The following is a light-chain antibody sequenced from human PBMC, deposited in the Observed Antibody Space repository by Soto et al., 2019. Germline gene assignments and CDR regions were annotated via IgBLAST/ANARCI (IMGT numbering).Light chain of an antibody. CDR3: SSYTSSTSYV. CDR2: EVT. CDR1: SSDVGSFNR. Sequence: HSVLTQAPSLSGFPGQSVTISCTGTSSDVGSFNRVSWYQQPPGTAPKLMIYEVTNRPSGVPDRFSGSKSGNTASLTISGLQAEDEADYYCSSYTSSTSYVFGAGTKVTVL. J-gene: IGLJ1*01. V-gene: IGLV2-18*02.